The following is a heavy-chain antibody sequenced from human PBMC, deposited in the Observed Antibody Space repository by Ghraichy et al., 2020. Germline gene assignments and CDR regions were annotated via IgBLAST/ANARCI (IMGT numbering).Heavy chain of an antibody. V-gene: IGHV4-39*01. CDR1: GGSISSSSYY. CDR3: ARRVAIYYDSSERERWFDP. D-gene: IGHD3-22*01. Sequence: GSLRLSCTVSGGSISSSSYYWGWIRQPPGKGLVWIGSIYYSGSTYYNPSLKSRVTISVDTSKNQFSLKLSSVTAADTAVYYCARRVAIYYDSSERERWFDPWGQGTLVTVSS. CDR2: IYYSGST. J-gene: IGHJ5*02.